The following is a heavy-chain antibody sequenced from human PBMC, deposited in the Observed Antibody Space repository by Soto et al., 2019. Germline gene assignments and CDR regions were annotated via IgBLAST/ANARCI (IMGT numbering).Heavy chain of an antibody. CDR1: GVIVSRGTYY. D-gene: IGHD6-13*01. CDR3: ARELANYFDY. Sequence: SETLSLTCNVSGVIVSRGTYYWSWIRQPPGKGLEWIGYIYYSGSTNYNPSLKSRVTISVDTSKNQFSLKLSSVTAADTAVYYCARELANYFDYWGQGTLVTVSS. CDR2: IYYSGST. J-gene: IGHJ4*02. V-gene: IGHV4-61*01.